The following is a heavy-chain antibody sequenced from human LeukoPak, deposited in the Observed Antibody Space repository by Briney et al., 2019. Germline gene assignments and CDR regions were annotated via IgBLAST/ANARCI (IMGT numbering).Heavy chain of an antibody. V-gene: IGHV4-4*07. CDR3: ARDSGTTGEVKFDP. CDR2: IYTSGST. J-gene: IGHJ5*02. Sequence: SETLSLTCTVSGGSLSSYYWSWIRQPAGKGLKWIGRIYTSGSTNYNPSLKSRVTMSVDTSKNHLSLKLTSVTAADTAVYYCARDSGTTGEVKFDPWGQGILVTVSS. D-gene: IGHD3-10*01. CDR1: GGSLSSYY.